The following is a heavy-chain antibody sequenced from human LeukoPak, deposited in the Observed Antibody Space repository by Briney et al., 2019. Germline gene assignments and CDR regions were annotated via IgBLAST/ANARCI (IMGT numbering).Heavy chain of an antibody. Sequence: SETLSLTCTVSGGSISSYYWSWIRQPAGKGLEWIGYIYYSGSTNYNPSLKSRVTISVDTSKNQFSLKLSSVTAADTAVYYCAREYGSGSFSFDPWGQGTLVTVSS. CDR1: GGSISSYY. D-gene: IGHD3-10*01. CDR2: IYYSGST. V-gene: IGHV4-59*01. CDR3: AREYGSGSFSFDP. J-gene: IGHJ5*02.